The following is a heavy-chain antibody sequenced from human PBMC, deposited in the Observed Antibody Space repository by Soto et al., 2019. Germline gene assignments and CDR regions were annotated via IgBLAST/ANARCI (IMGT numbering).Heavy chain of an antibody. CDR3: ARVDYGDGAAFDI. D-gene: IGHD4-17*01. CDR2: IIPILGIA. J-gene: IGHJ3*02. V-gene: IGHV1-69*02. CDR1: GGTFSSYT. Sequence: QVQLVQSGAEVQKPGSSVKVSCKASGGTFSSYTISWVRQAPGQGLEWMGRIIPILGIANYAQKFQGRVTITADKSTSTAYMELSSLRSEDTAVYYCARVDYGDGAAFDIWGQGTMVTVSS.